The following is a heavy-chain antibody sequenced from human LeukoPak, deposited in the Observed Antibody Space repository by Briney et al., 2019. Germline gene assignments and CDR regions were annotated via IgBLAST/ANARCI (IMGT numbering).Heavy chain of an antibody. CDR2: ISYDGSNK. CDR1: GFTFSSYG. D-gene: IGHD5-18*01. CDR3: AKDADTAMLFYFDY. V-gene: IGHV3-30*18. J-gene: IGHJ4*02. Sequence: PGGSLRLSWAASGFTFSSYGMHWVRQAPGKGLEWVAVISYDGSNKYYADSVKGRFTISRDNSKNTLYLQMNSLRAEDTAVYYCAKDADTAMLFYFDYWGQGTLVTVSS.